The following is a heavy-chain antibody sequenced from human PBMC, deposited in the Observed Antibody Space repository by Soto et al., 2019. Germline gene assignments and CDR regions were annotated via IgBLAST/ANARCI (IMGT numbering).Heavy chain of an antibody. V-gene: IGHV1-18*01. Sequence: QVQLVQSGAEVKKPGASVKVSCKASGYTFTSNGISWVRQAPGQGLEWMGWTSTYNDNTNYAQKFQGRVTMTTDTSTSTAYMELRSLTSDDTAVYYCARDLGYCTGTNCYRNWFDPWGQGTLVIVSS. D-gene: IGHD2-8*02. CDR3: ARDLGYCTGTNCYRNWFDP. J-gene: IGHJ5*02. CDR1: GYTFTSNG. CDR2: TSTYNDNT.